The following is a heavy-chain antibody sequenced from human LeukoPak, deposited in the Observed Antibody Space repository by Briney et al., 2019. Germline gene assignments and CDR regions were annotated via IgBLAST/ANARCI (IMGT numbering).Heavy chain of an antibody. CDR2: IYYSGNT. J-gene: IGHJ3*02. CDR3: ARGDYYDSSGYYYAHAFDI. V-gene: IGHV4-59*01. CDR1: GVSISSYY. Sequence: PSETLSLTCTVSGVSISSYYWGWIRQPPGKGLEWIGYIYYSGNTNYNPSLKSRVTISVDTSKNQFSLKLSSVTAADTAVYYCARGDYYDSSGYYYAHAFDIWGQGTMVTVSS. D-gene: IGHD3-22*01.